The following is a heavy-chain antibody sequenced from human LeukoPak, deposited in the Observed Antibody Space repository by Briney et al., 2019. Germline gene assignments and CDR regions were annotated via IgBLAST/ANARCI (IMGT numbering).Heavy chain of an antibody. CDR2: INDSGGST. J-gene: IGHJ3*02. CDR3: AEKSVGTSQGGAFDI. D-gene: IGHD1-26*01. Sequence: GGSLRLSCAASGFSFSSYAMTWVRQAPGKGLEWVSAINDSGGSTYYADSVKGRFTISRDNSMNTLWLQMNSLRAEDTAVYYCAEKSVGTSQGGAFDIWGQGTMVTVSS. V-gene: IGHV3-23*01. CDR1: GFSFSSYA.